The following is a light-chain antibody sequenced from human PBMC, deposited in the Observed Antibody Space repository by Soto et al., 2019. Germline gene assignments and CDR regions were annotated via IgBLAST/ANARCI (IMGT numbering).Light chain of an antibody. J-gene: IGKJ5*01. Sequence: VLLTQSPATLSLSPGERATLSCSTSLSVSVYLDWYQQKPGQAPRLLISDASNRATGIPARFSGSGSGTDFTLTISSLEPEDFAVYYCHQRQYWPPITFGQGTRLEI. CDR1: LSVSVY. CDR3: HQRQYWPPIT. CDR2: DAS. V-gene: IGKV3-11*01.